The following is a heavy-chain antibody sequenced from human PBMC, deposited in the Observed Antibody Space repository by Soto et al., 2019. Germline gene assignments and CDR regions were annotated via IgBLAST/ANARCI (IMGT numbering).Heavy chain of an antibody. CDR1: GYTFTSNA. J-gene: IGHJ4*02. CDR2: VNAGNGYT. CDR3: ARGAHTYGYVFDY. D-gene: IGHD5-18*01. Sequence: VHLVQSGAEVKKPGASVEVSCRSSGYTFTSNAIHWVRQAPGQSLEWMGRVNAGNGYTKYLQNFQGRVTISSDTSASTAYMELNSLRSEDTAVYYCARGAHTYGYVFDYWGQGTLVTVSS. V-gene: IGHV1-3*01.